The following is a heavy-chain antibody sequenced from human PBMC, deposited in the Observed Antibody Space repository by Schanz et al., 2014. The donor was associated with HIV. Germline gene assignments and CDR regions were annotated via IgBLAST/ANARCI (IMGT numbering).Heavy chain of an antibody. CDR3: VRGIATTGGDYWHFDL. Sequence: QVQVQESGPGLVKPWQTLSLTCNFSGDSMSSDTYYWSWIRQRPEKSLEWIGYMSYSGSSFYSPALKSRVEMSLGTSNEGFSLKLNSVTAADTAVYYCVRGIATTGGDYWHFDLWGRGTLVTVTS. D-gene: IGHD6-13*01. CDR2: MSYSGSS. J-gene: IGHJ2*01. CDR1: GDSMSSDTYY. V-gene: IGHV4-31*03.